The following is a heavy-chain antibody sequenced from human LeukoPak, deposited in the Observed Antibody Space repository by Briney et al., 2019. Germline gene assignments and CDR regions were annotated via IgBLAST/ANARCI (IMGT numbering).Heavy chain of an antibody. J-gene: IGHJ4*02. V-gene: IGHV4-39*07. D-gene: IGHD2-15*01. Sequence: PSETLSLTCTVSGGSISSSSYYWGWIRQPPGKGLEWIGSIYYSGSTYYNPSLKSRVTISVDTSKNQFSLKLSSVTAADTAVYYCAMSYLGYCSGGSCYGGGNFDYWGQGTLVTVSS. CDR2: IYYSGST. CDR3: AMSYLGYCSGGSCYGGGNFDY. CDR1: GGSISSSSYY.